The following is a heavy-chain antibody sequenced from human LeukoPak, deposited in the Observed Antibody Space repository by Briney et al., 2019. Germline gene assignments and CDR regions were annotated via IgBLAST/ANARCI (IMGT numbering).Heavy chain of an antibody. CDR3: AKGRVDWLPKRNNWFDP. J-gene: IGHJ5*02. Sequence: GGSLRLSCAASGFTFSDYYMSWIRQAPGKGLEWVSYISSSGSTIYYADSVKGRFTISRDNSKNTLYLQMNSLRAEDTAVYYCAKGRVDWLPKRNNWFDPWGQGTLVTVSS. D-gene: IGHD3-9*01. CDR1: GFTFSDYY. CDR2: ISSSGSTI. V-gene: IGHV3-11*01.